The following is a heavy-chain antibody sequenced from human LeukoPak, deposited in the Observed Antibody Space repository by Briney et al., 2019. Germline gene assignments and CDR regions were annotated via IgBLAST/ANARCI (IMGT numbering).Heavy chain of an antibody. CDR2: IYYSGST. Sequence: SETLSLTCTVSGGSISSYYWSWIRQPPGKGLEWIGYIYYSGSTNYNPSLKSRVTISVDTSKNQFSLKLSSVTAADTAVYYCAKKTKSAAAGPFDYWGQGTLVTVSS. CDR1: GGSISSYY. J-gene: IGHJ4*02. D-gene: IGHD6-13*01. CDR3: AKKTKSAAAGPFDY. V-gene: IGHV4-59*01.